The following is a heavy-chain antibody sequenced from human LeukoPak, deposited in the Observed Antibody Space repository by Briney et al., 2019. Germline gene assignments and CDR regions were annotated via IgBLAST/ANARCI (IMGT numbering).Heavy chain of an antibody. V-gene: IGHV4-59*01. CDR1: GFTFSNAW. CDR3: ARVRSSGWGKGFDY. Sequence: GSLRLSCAASGFTFSNAWMSWIRQPPGQGLEWIGYIYYSGSTNYNPSLKSRVTISVDTSKNQFSLKLSSVTASDTAVYYCARVRSSGWGKGFDYWGQGTLVTVSS. D-gene: IGHD6-19*01. J-gene: IGHJ4*02. CDR2: IYYSGST.